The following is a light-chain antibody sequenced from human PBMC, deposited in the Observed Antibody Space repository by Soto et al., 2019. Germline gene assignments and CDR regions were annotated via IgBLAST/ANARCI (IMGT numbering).Light chain of an antibody. CDR3: QQSYSTPWT. V-gene: IGKV1-39*01. CDR1: QSISSY. Sequence: DIQMTQSASSPSASVGVRVTITCRASQSISSYLNWYQQKPGKSPKLLIYAASSLQSGVPSRFSGSGSGTDFTLTISSLQPEDFATYYCQQSYSTPWTFGQGTKVDIK. J-gene: IGKJ1*01. CDR2: AAS.